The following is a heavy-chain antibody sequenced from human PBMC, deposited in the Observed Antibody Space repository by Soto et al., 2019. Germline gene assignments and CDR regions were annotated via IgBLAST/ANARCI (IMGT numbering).Heavy chain of an antibody. Sequence: PGGSLRLSCAASGFTFTNYAMTWARQTPGEGLEWVSGISASGGLKYYADSVRGRFTVSRDNSKNTLYLQMNDLRAEDTAVYFCAKGDGRIAPRHFDYWGQGTLVTVSS. J-gene: IGHJ4*02. V-gene: IGHV3-23*01. CDR3: AKGDGRIAPRHFDY. CDR1: GFTFTNYA. D-gene: IGHD6-6*01. CDR2: ISASGGLK.